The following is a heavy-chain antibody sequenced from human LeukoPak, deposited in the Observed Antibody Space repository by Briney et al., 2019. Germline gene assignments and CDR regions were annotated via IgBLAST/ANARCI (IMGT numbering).Heavy chain of an antibody. CDR1: GFSFSTQR. CDR2: INIDERIT. CDR3: ARQFDGSHPNAFDI. Sequence: PGGSLRLSCAASGFSFSTQRMHWVRQAPGRGLVWVSYINIDERITGYADSVKGRFTISRDNAKNTLYLQMASLRVEDTAVYYCARQFDGSHPNAFDIWGQGTMVTVSS. J-gene: IGHJ3*02. D-gene: IGHD1-26*01. V-gene: IGHV3-74*01.